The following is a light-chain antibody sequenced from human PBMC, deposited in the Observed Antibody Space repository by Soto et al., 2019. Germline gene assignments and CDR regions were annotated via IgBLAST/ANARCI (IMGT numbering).Light chain of an antibody. CDR2: GAS. CDR1: QSVSSNS. V-gene: IGKV3-20*01. CDR3: QQFGWSPPSWT. Sequence: ESVLTQSPGTLSLSPGERATLSCRASQSVSSNSLAWYQQKPGQAPRLLIYGASSRATGTPDRFSGSGSGTYVTLTISRLEPEDFAVYYCQQFGWSPPSWTFGQGTKVEI. J-gene: IGKJ1*01.